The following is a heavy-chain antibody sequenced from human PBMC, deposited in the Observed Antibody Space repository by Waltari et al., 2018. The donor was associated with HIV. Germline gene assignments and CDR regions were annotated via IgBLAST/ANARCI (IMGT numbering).Heavy chain of an antibody. CDR3: ATSRTFDY. CDR1: GFTFSSYW. CDR2: SNSYGISP. J-gene: IGHJ4*02. V-gene: IGHV3-74*01. Sequence: EVQLVESGGGLVKPGGSLRLSWAASGFTFSSYWMHGVRQGPGKGLILVSGSNSYGISPSYADSVKGRFTISRDNAKNTLYLQMNSLRAEDTAVYYCATSRTFDYWGQGTLVTVSS.